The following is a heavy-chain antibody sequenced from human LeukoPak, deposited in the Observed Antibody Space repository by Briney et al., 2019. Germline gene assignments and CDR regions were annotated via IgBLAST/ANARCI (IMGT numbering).Heavy chain of an antibody. J-gene: IGHJ6*03. CDR2: ISWDGGST. V-gene: IGHV3-43D*03. D-gene: IGHD1-26*01. CDR3: AKGYGWEASYYYYYMDV. Sequence: PGGSLRLSCAASGFTFDDYAMHWVRQAPGKGLKWVSLISWDGGSTSYADSVKGRFTISRDNSKNTLYLQMNSLRAEDTAVYYCAKGYGWEASYYYYYMDVWGKGTTVTISS. CDR1: GFTFDDYA.